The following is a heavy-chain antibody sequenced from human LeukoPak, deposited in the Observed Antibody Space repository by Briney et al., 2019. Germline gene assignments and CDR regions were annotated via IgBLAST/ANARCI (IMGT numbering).Heavy chain of an antibody. J-gene: IGHJ4*02. CDR1: GDSVSSSGAA. CDR2: TYYRSKWRN. V-gene: IGHV6-1*01. CDR3: ARGTGDSCKD. Sequence: SQTLSLTCAISGDSVSSSGAAWNWIRQSPSRGLEWLGRTYYRSKWRNDYAVSVKSRITISPDISKNQFSLQLNSVTPEDTAVYYCARGTGDSCKDWGLGTLVTVSS. D-gene: IGHD3-22*01.